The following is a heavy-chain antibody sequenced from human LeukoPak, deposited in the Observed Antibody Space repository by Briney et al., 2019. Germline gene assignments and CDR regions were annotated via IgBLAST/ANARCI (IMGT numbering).Heavy chain of an antibody. Sequence: SETLSLTCTVSGGSISSYYWSWMRQPPGKGLEWIGYIYDSGSTNYNPSLKSRVTISVDTSKKQFSLKLSSVTAADTAVYYCARRKYGDYLDYWGQGTLVTVSS. V-gene: IGHV4-59*08. J-gene: IGHJ4*02. CDR3: ARRKYGDYLDY. CDR1: GGSISSYY. CDR2: IYDSGST. D-gene: IGHD4-17*01.